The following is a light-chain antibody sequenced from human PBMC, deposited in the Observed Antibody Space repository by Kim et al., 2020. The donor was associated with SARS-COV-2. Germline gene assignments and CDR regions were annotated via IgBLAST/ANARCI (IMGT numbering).Light chain of an antibody. Sequence: DIQMTQSPSTLSASVGDRVTITCRASQSISTWLAWYQQKPGKAPKLLIYGASSLEGGVPSRFSGSGSGTVFTLTISSLQPDDFATYYCQQDNGYFGGGTKVEIK. CDR3: QQDNGY. V-gene: IGKV1-5*01. CDR2: GAS. J-gene: IGKJ4*01. CDR1: QSISTW.